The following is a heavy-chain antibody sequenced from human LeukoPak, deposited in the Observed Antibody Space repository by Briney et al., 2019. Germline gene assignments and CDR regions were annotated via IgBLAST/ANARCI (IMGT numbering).Heavy chain of an antibody. V-gene: IGHV4-31*03. J-gene: IGHJ4*02. D-gene: IGHD2-15*01. CDR2: IYYSGTT. CDR1: GGSISSGAYY. Sequence: SETLXLTCTVSGGSISSGAYYWSWIRQHPGKGLDWIGYIYYSGTTYYNPSLKSRFTISVDTSNNRFSLELSSVTAADTAVYYCARVFVSSVVAEGFDYWGQGTLVTVSS. CDR3: ARVFVSSVVAEGFDY.